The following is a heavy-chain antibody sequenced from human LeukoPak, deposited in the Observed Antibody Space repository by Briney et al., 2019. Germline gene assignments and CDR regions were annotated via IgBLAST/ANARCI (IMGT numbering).Heavy chain of an antibody. CDR3: ARAVPRGSYWGGGYYFDY. Sequence: PSETLSLTCTVSGGSISSHYWSWIRQPPGKGLEWIGYIYYSGSTNYNPSLKSRVTISVDTSKNQFSLKLSSVTAADTAVYYCARAVPRGSYWGGGYYFDYWGQGTLVTVSS. CDR2: IYYSGST. J-gene: IGHJ4*02. CDR1: GGSISSHY. D-gene: IGHD1-26*01. V-gene: IGHV4-59*11.